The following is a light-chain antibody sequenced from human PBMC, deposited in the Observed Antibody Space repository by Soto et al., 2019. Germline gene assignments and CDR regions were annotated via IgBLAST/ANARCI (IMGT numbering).Light chain of an antibody. CDR3: QKYNSALWT. J-gene: IGKJ1*01. CDR1: QGIRND. V-gene: IGKV1-27*01. Sequence: IQMTQSPSSLSASIGYGVTITCRASQGIRNDLGWYQQKPGKAPKLLIYSASSLQSGVPSRFSGSGSGTDFTLTISSLQPEDVATYYCQKYNSALWTFGQGTKVDIK. CDR2: SAS.